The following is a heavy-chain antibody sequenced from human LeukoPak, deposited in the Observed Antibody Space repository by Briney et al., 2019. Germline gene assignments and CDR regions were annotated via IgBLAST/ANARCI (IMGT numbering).Heavy chain of an antibody. D-gene: IGHD1-14*01. Sequence: ASVRVSCKASGNTLTTYDFNWVRQASGQGLEWMGWMNPKSGNSGYAESFQGRISLDINRSTDTAYMELTSLRFEDTAVYYCAIWEPTPNAFDPWGQGTLVTVSS. CDR3: AIWEPTPNAFDP. V-gene: IGHV1-8*01. CDR1: GNTLTTYD. CDR2: MNPKSGNS. J-gene: IGHJ5*02.